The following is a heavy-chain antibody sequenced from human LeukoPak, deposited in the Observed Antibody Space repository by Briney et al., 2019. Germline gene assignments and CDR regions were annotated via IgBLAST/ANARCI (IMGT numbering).Heavy chain of an antibody. CDR3: ISAVQGTTYFDH. D-gene: IGHD2/OR15-2a*01. CDR1: GFTISTYW. CDR2: IYLGDAHA. J-gene: IGHJ4*02. V-gene: IGHV5-51*01. Sequence: GESLKISCKSSGFTISTYWIGWVRQMPGKGLEWLGLIYLGDAHATTSPSSFQGQVTFSADKSISTAYLQWSSLKASDSGMHYCISAVQGTTYFDHWGQGIRVTVSS.